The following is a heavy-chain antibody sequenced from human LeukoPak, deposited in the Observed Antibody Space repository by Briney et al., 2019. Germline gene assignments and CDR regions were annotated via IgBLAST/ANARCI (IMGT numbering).Heavy chain of an antibody. Sequence: PGGSLRLSCAASGFTFSSSWMHWVRQAPGKGLVWVSRINSDGTIINYADSVKGRFTIFRDNAKNTLWLQLNSLRAEDTAIYYCVRGLGGNWGQGIPDTVSS. V-gene: IGHV3-74*01. J-gene: IGHJ4*02. D-gene: IGHD1-26*01. CDR2: INSDGTII. CDR3: VRGLGGN. CDR1: GFTFSSSW.